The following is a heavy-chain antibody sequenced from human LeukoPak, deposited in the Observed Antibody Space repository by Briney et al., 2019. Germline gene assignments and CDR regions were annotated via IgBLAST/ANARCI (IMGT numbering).Heavy chain of an antibody. CDR1: GGSISSYY. CDR2: INHSGST. J-gene: IGHJ6*03. CDR3: ARTYGYGYYYYMDV. Sequence: PSETLSLTCTVSGGSISSYYWSWIRQPPGKGLEWIGEINHSGSTNYNPSLKSRVTISVDTSKNQFSLKLSSVTAADTAVYYCARTYGYGYYYYMDVWGKGTTVTISS. D-gene: IGHD4-17*01. V-gene: IGHV4-34*01.